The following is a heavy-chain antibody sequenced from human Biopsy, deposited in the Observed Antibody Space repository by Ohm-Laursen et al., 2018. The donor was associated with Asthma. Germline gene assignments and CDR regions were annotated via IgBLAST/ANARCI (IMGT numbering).Heavy chain of an antibody. Sequence: SLRLSCTAFGFTFSDYDMHWVRQAPGKGLEWVTVISYDGTNKDYADSVKGRFTFSRDNSQNTLSLEMNSLRVEDTAVYYCARDLRSDNWNPWGMDVWGLGTTVTVAS. CDR1: GFTFSDYD. V-gene: IGHV3-30-3*01. J-gene: IGHJ6*02. CDR2: ISYDGTNK. D-gene: IGHD1-20*01. CDR3: ARDLRSDNWNPWGMDV.